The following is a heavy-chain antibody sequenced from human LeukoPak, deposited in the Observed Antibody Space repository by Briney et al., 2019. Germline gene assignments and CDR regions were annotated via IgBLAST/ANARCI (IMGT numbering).Heavy chain of an antibody. CDR2: ISSSSSTI. CDR3: ARGRYYLDS. Sequence: GGSLRLSCAASGFTFSTYSMNWVRQAPGKGLEWVSYISSSSSTIYYADSVKGRFTISRDNAKNTLYLQMNGLRAEDTAVYYCARGRYYLDSWGQGTLVTVSS. CDR1: GFTFSTYS. J-gene: IGHJ4*02. V-gene: IGHV3-48*04.